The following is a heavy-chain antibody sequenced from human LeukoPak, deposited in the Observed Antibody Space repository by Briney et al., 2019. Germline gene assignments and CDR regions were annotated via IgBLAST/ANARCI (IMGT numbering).Heavy chain of an antibody. Sequence: SETLSLTCTVSGGSISSYYWSWIRQPPGKGLEWIGYIYYSGSTNYNPSLKSRVTISVDTPKNQFSLKLSSVTAADTAVFYCARVSVGAFDIWGQGTMVTVSS. CDR1: GGSISSYY. J-gene: IGHJ3*02. CDR2: IYYSGST. CDR3: ARVSVGAFDI. V-gene: IGHV4-59*12.